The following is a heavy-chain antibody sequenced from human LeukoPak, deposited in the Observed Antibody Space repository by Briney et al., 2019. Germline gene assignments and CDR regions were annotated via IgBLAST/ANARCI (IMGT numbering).Heavy chain of an antibody. J-gene: IGHJ3*02. V-gene: IGHV3-23*01. CDR3: ARSPILWFGEALGAFDI. D-gene: IGHD3-10*01. Sequence: PGGSLRLSCAASGFTFSSYAMSWVRQAPGKGLERVSAISGSGGSTYYADSVKGRFTISRDNSKNTLYLQMNSLRAEDTAVYYCARSPILWFGEALGAFDIWGQGTMVTVSS. CDR1: GFTFSSYA. CDR2: ISGSGGST.